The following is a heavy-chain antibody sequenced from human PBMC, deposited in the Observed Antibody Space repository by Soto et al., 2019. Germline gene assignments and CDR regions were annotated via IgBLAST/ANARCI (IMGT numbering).Heavy chain of an antibody. V-gene: IGHV1-69*01. CDR1: GDTFKNYG. Sequence: QVQLVQSGAEVKKPGSSVKVSCKASGDTFKNYGITWVRQAPGQGLEWMGGSIPVFGIINYAQKFQGRVKITADESTSTGYREVSSQRAEDTAIYYWARLNSYQSSAYLDDWGQETLFTFPS. J-gene: IGHJ4*02. CDR3: ARLNSYQSSAYLDD. D-gene: IGHD3-22*01. CDR2: SIPVFGII.